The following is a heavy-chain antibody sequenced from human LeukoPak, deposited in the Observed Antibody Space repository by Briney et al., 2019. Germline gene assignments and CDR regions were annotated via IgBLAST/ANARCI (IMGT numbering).Heavy chain of an antibody. CDR2: ISYDGSNK. Sequence: GGSLRLSCAASGFTFSSYSMHWVRQAPGKGLEWVAVISYDGSNKYYADSVKGRFTISRDNSKNTLYLQMNSLRAEDTAVYYCAKIPPEWATYGVHYGMDVWGQGTTVTVSS. J-gene: IGHJ6*02. CDR3: AKIPPEWATYGVHYGMDV. D-gene: IGHD5-12*01. CDR1: GFTFSSYS. V-gene: IGHV3-30*18.